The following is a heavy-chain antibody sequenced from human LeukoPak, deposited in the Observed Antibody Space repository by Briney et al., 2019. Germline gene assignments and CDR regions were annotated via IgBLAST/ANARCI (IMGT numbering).Heavy chain of an antibody. CDR2: IIPIFGAA. Sequence: SVKVSCKASGGTFSSYAISWVRQAPGQGLEWMGGIIPIFGAANYAQKFQGRVTITADESTGTAYMELSSLRSEDTAVYYCATIAAAGTQYYYYGMDVWGQGTTVTVSS. J-gene: IGHJ6*02. CDR1: GGTFSSYA. D-gene: IGHD6-13*01. V-gene: IGHV1-69*01. CDR3: ATIAAAGTQYYYYGMDV.